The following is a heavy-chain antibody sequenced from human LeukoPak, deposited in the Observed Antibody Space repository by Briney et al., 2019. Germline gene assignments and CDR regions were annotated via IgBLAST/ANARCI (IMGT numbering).Heavy chain of an antibody. CDR3: ARAASPPRYCSGGSCFWATDWFDP. J-gene: IGHJ5*02. CDR1: GYTFTSYY. V-gene: IGHV1-46*01. Sequence: ASVKVSCKASGYTFTSYYMHWVRQAPGQGLEWMGIINPSGGSTSYAQKLQGRVTMTTDTSTSTAYMELRSLRSDDTAVYYCARAASPPRYCSGGSCFWATDWFDPWGQGTLVTVSS. D-gene: IGHD2-15*01. CDR2: INPSGGST.